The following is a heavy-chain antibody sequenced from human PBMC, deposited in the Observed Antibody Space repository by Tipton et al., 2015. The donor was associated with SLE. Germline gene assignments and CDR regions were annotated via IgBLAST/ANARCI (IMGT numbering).Heavy chain of an antibody. J-gene: IGHJ4*02. CDR2: IYYSGST. CDR1: GGSISSSSYY. D-gene: IGHD3-10*01. V-gene: IGHV4-39*07. CDR3: ARRGRGSPDY. Sequence: TLSLTCTVSGGSISSSSYYWGWFRQPPGKGLEWIGSIYYSGSTYYNPSLKSRVTISVDTSKNQFSLKLSSVTAADTAVYYCARRGRGSPDYWGQGTLVTVSS.